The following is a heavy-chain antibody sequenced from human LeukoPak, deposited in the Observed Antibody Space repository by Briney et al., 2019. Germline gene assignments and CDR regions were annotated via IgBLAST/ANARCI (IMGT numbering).Heavy chain of an antibody. Sequence: SETLSLTCTVSGYSISSGYYWGWIRQPAGKGLEWIGRISPSGSTKYNPSLKSRVTISVDTSKNQFSLRLSSVTAADPAVYYCAREFWNYRSGNLQAFHIWGQGTLVTVSS. CDR1: GYSISSGYY. V-gene: IGHV4-38-2*02. J-gene: IGHJ3*02. CDR2: ISPSGST. D-gene: IGHD3-10*01. CDR3: AREFWNYRSGNLQAFHI.